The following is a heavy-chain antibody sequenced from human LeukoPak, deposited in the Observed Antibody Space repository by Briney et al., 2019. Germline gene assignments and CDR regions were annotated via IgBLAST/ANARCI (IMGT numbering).Heavy chain of an antibody. Sequence: GGSLRLSCTTSGCAFSKYAMSCVRQAPREGPWCVSGISSFTTYYADSVKGRFTIFRDNSKNVLYLQMDRLRAEDTAVYSCAKDVCTSPRCLLYFDSWGQGTLVTVSS. J-gene: IGHJ4*02. CDR3: AKDVCTSPRCLLYFDS. CDR2: ISSFTT. CDR1: GCAFSKYA. V-gene: IGHV3-23*01. D-gene: IGHD2-8*01.